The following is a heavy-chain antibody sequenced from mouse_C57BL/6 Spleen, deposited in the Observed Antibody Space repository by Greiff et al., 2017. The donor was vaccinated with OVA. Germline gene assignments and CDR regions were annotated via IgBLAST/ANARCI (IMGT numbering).Heavy chain of an antibody. Sequence: QVQLKQPGTELVKPGASVKLSCKASGYTFTSYWMHWVKQRPGQGLEWIGNINPSNGGTNYNEKFKSKATLTVDKSSSTAYMQLSSLTSEDSAVYYSAKTPLGLYYAMDYWGQGTSVTVSS. CDR1: GYTFTSYW. CDR2: INPSNGGT. D-gene: IGHD4-1*01. J-gene: IGHJ4*01. V-gene: IGHV1-53*01. CDR3: AKTPLGLYYAMDY.